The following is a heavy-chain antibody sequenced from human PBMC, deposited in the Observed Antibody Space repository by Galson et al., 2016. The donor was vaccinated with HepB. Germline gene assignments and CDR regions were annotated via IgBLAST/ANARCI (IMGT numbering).Heavy chain of an antibody. J-gene: IGHJ4*02. V-gene: IGHV3-21*01. CDR2: IGSSDKNR. CDR3: AREGDSGYESFDY. CDR1: RFTFSAYT. Sequence: SLRLSCAASRFTFSAYTMNWVRQPPGKGPEWVSSIGSSDKNRFYADSVRGRFTISRDNAEKSLYLQMNSLRAEDTAVYYCAREGDSGYESFDYWGQGTLVTVSS. D-gene: IGHD5-12*01.